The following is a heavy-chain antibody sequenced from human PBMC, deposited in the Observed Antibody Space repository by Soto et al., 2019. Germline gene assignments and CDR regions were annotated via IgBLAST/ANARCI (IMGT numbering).Heavy chain of an antibody. D-gene: IGHD1-26*01. V-gene: IGHV3-23*01. CDR2: ITGRGDST. J-gene: IGHJ6*02. CDR3: ANGPVVGANYKYYDMDV. Sequence: GGSLRLSCAASGFPFSDHAMHWVRQTPGKGLEWVSAITGRGDSTYYADSVKGRFTISRDNSKNTLYLQMDNLRDEDTAHYFCANGPVVGANYKYYDMDVWGRGTTVTVSS. CDR1: GFPFSDHA.